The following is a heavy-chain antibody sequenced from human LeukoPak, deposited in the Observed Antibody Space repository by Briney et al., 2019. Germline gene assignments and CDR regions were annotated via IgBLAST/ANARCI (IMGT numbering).Heavy chain of an antibody. Sequence: SETLSLTCTVSGYSIGSGYYWGWIRQPPGKGLEWIGSIYHSGSTNYNPSLKSRVTISVDTSKNQFSLKLSSVTAADTAVYYCARDAATIDFYAFDIWGQGTLVTVSS. CDR1: GYSIGSGYY. CDR3: ARDAATIDFYAFDI. V-gene: IGHV4-38-2*02. CDR2: IYHSGST. J-gene: IGHJ3*02. D-gene: IGHD1-26*01.